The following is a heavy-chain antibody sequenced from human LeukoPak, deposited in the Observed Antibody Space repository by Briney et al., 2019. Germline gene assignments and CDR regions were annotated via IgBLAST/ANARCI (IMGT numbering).Heavy chain of an antibody. D-gene: IGHD3-16*01. Sequence: GGSLRLSCVASGFSFSTSWMHWVRQAPGKGLVWVSHIYTDGSDTDYADSAKGRFTISRDNAKNTLYLQMNNLRTEDTAVYYCTRDGGVGYWGQGTLVTVSS. CDR3: TRDGGVGY. CDR1: GFSFSTSW. V-gene: IGHV3-74*01. CDR2: IYTDGSDT. J-gene: IGHJ4*02.